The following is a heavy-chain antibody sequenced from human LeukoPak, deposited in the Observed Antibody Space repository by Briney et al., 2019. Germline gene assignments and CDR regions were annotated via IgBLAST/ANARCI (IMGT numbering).Heavy chain of an antibody. CDR1: GGSISSYY. D-gene: IGHD3-22*01. CDR3: ARKPTYYYDSSGYELDAFDI. Sequence: SETLSLTCTVSGGSISSYYWSWIRQPPGKGLEWIGYIYYSGSTNYNPSLKSRVTISVDTSKNQLSLKLSSVTAADTAVYYCARKPTYYYDSSGYELDAFDIWGQGTMVTVSS. J-gene: IGHJ3*02. CDR2: IYYSGST. V-gene: IGHV4-59*01.